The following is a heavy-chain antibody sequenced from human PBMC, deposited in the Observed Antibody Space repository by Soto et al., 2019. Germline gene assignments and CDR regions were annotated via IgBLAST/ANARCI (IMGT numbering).Heavy chain of an antibody. D-gene: IGHD2-15*01. CDR1: GYTFTGYY. Sequence: ASVKVSCKASGYTFTGYYMHWVRHAPGQGLEWMGWINPNSGGTNYAQKFQGWVTMTRDTSISTAYMELSRLRSDATAVYYCASDREYCSGVSCQGEPNYYFLSVSGRGTSVIVSS. J-gene: IGHJ6*03. V-gene: IGHV1-2*04. CDR2: INPNSGGT. CDR3: ASDREYCSGVSCQGEPNYYFLSV.